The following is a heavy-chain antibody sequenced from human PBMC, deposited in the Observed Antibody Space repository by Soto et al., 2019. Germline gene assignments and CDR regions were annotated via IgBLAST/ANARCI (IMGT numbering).Heavy chain of an antibody. J-gene: IGHJ6*02. CDR1: GYSFTTYW. CDR3: AKSHHPGSATSSYYGIDV. D-gene: IGHD7-27*01. V-gene: IGHV5-51*03. Sequence: PGEALKISCKCCGYSFTTYWIGWVRQMSGKGLEWMGIIYPGDSDTRYSPSFQGEVTIAADKSINTAYMELGRLRSEDTAIYYCAKSHHPGSATSSYYGIDVWGQGTTVNVSS. CDR2: IYPGDSDT.